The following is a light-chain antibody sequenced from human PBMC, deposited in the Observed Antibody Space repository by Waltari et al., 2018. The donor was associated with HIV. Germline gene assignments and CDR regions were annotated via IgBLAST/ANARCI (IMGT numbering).Light chain of an antibody. CDR3: QQYNNRGFT. J-gene: IGKJ3*01. CDR2: KAS. CDR1: QSISSW. Sequence: DIQMTQSPSTLSASVGDRVTITCRASQSISSWLAWYQQKPGKAPKLLIYKASSLESGVPSRFSGSGSGTEFTLTISSLQPDDFATYYCQQYNNRGFTFGPGTKVDIK. V-gene: IGKV1-5*03.